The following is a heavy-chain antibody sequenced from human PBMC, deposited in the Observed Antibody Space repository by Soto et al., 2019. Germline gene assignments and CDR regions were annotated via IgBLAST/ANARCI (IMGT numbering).Heavy chain of an antibody. CDR3: AKIGPDADPRYFDWLRGWGMDV. Sequence: QVQLVESGGGVVQPGRSLRLSCAASGFTFSSYGMHWVRQAPGKGLEWVAVISYDGSNKYYADSVKGRFTISRDNSKNTLYLQMNSLRAEDTAVYYCAKIGPDADPRYFDWLRGWGMDVWGQGTTVTVSS. J-gene: IGHJ6*02. CDR2: ISYDGSNK. V-gene: IGHV3-30*18. D-gene: IGHD3-9*01. CDR1: GFTFSSYG.